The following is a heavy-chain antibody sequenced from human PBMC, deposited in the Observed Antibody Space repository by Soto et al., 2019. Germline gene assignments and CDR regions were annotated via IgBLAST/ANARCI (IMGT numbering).Heavy chain of an antibody. CDR2: IYYSGST. J-gene: IGHJ3*02. Sequence: LSLTCTVSGGSISSGGYYWSWIRQHPGKGLEWIGYIYYSGSTYYNPSLKSRVTISVDTSKNQFSLKLSSVTAADTAVYYCARFWGITMVRGVKDAFDIWGQGTMVTVSS. CDR3: ARFWGITMVRGVKDAFDI. D-gene: IGHD3-10*01. CDR1: GGSISSGGYY. V-gene: IGHV4-31*03.